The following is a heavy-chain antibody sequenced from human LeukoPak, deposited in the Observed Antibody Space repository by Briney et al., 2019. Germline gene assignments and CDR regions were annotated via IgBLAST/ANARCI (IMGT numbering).Heavy chain of an antibody. Sequence: GGSLRLSCAGSGFTFSSHWIGWIRQAPGKGLEWVAHINQDGSQKYYVDSVKGRFTISRDNAKNSLYLQMNSLRAEDTAVYYCASRGYSYGYPFDYWGQGTLVTVSS. CDR1: GFTFSSHW. D-gene: IGHD5-18*01. V-gene: IGHV3-7*01. CDR3: ASRGYSYGYPFDY. CDR2: INQDGSQK. J-gene: IGHJ4*02.